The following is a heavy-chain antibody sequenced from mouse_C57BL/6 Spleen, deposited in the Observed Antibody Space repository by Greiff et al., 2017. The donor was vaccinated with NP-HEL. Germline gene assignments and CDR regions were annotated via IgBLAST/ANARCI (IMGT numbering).Heavy chain of an antibody. CDR1: GYTFTSYW. V-gene: IGHV1-69*01. CDR3: ASYYGYEGFAY. CDR2: IDPSDSYT. J-gene: IGHJ3*01. Sequence: QVQLKQSGAELVMPGASVKLSCKASGYTFTSYWMHWVKQRPGQGLEWIGEIDPSDSYTNYNQKFKGKSTLTVDKSSSTAYMQLSSLTSEDSAVYYCASYYGYEGFAYWGQGTLVTVSA. D-gene: IGHD2-2*01.